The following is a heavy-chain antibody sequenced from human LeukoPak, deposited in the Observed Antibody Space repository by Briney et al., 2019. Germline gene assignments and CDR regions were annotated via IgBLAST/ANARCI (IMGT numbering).Heavy chain of an antibody. D-gene: IGHD3-10*01. J-gene: IGHJ4*02. CDR2: IRSKAYGGTT. Sequence: GGSLRLSCTASGFTFSDYDMSGCRQAPGKGLEWVGFIRSKAYGGTTEYAASVKGRFTIPRDDSKSIAYLQMNSLKTEDTAVYYCTRDSGSGALDYWGQGTLVTVSS. V-gene: IGHV3-49*03. CDR3: TRDSGSGALDY. CDR1: GFTFSDYD.